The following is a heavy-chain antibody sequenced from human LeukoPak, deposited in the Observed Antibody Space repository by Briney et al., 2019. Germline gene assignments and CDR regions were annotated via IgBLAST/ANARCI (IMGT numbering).Heavy chain of an antibody. Sequence: GGSLRLSCAASGFTFSSYAMSWVRQAPGKGLEWVSAITGSGGSTYYADSGKGRFTISRDNSKNTLYLQMNSLRAEDTAVYYCAKRSRYRSGGSCYSWFDYWGQGTLVTVSS. CDR2: ITGSGGST. V-gene: IGHV3-23*01. CDR1: GFTFSSYA. J-gene: IGHJ4*02. D-gene: IGHD2-15*01. CDR3: AKRSRYRSGGSCYSWFDY.